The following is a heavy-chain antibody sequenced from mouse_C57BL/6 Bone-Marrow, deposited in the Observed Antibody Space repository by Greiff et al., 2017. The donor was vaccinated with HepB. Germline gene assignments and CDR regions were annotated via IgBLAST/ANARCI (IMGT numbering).Heavy chain of an antibody. J-gene: IGHJ4*01. CDR1: GFTFSDYG. CDR2: ISNLAYSI. V-gene: IGHV5-15*01. CDR3: ARQCTSNYYGKTHYHAMDD. D-gene: IGHD1-1*01. Sequence: EVQLMESGGGLVQPGGSLKLSCAASGFTFSDYGMASVRQAPRKGPEWVAFISNLAYSIYYADTVTSRFTISRENAKNTLYLEMSSLRSEDTAMLYCARQCTSNYYGKTHYHAMDDGGQVSAATV.